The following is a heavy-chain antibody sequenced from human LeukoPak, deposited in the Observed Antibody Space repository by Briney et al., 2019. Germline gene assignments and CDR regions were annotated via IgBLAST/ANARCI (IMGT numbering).Heavy chain of an antibody. CDR1: GGSFSGYY. CDR3: ARGLPRYYYGSGSPYAFDI. V-gene: IGHV4-34*01. CDR2: INHSGST. D-gene: IGHD3-10*01. Sequence: SETLSLTCADYGGSFSGYYWSWIRQPPGKGLEWIGEINHSGSTNYNPSLKSRVTISVDTSKNQFSLKLSSVTAADTAVYYCARGLPRYYYGSGSPYAFDIWGQGTMVTVSS. J-gene: IGHJ3*02.